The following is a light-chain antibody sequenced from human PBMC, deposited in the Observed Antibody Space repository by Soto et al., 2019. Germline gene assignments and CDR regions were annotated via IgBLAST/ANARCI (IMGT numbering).Light chain of an antibody. CDR2: GNS. CDR3: QSYDSSLIGYVV. Sequence: QSVLTQPPSVSGAPGQRVTISCTGSSSNIGAGYDVHWYQQLPGTAPKLLIYGNSNRPSGVPDRLSGSKSGTSASLAITGLQAEEEAEYYCQSYDSSLIGYVVFGGGTKLTFL. CDR1: SSNIGAGYD. J-gene: IGLJ2*01. V-gene: IGLV1-40*01.